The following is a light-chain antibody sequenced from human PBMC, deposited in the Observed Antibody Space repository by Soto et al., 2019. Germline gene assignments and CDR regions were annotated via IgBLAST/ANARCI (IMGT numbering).Light chain of an antibody. V-gene: IGKV1-39*01. Sequence: QLTQSPSSLSASVGDRVTITCRASQSISIHLNWYQQKPGKAPKLLIYRSSNLQSGVPSRFSGDGSGADFTLTISSLQHEDFATYYCQQSHSTPLTFGGGTKVEIK. CDR3: QQSHSTPLT. CDR1: QSISIH. J-gene: IGKJ4*01. CDR2: RSS.